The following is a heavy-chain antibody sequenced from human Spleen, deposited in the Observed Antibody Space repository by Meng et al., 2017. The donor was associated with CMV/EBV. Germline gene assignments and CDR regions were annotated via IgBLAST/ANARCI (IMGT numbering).Heavy chain of an antibody. V-gene: IGHV1-46*01. CDR2: INPDGGST. J-gene: IGHJ4*02. CDR3: ARSSPLTKYYFDY. Sequence: ASGFTFTTYYTHWVRQAPGQGLEWLGIINPDGGSTAYAQKFQGRVTMTKDTSTSTVYMELTNLKSGDTAVYYCARSSPLTKYYFDYWGQGTLVTVSS. CDR1: GFTFTTYY.